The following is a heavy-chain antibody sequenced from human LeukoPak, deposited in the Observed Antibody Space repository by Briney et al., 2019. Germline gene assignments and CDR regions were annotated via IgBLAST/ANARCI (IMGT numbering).Heavy chain of an antibody. D-gene: IGHD5-24*01. J-gene: IGHJ4*02. CDR1: GGSISSSSYY. Sequence: ESSETLSLTCTVSGGSISSSSYYWGWIRQPPGKGLEWIGSIYYSGSTYYNPSLKSRVTISVDTSKNQFSLKLSSVTAADTAVYYCVRLERWLQFGGQGTLVTVSS. CDR2: IYYSGST. V-gene: IGHV4-39*01. CDR3: VRLERWLQF.